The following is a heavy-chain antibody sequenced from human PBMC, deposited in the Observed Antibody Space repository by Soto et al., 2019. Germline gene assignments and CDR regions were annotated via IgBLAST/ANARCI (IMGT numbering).Heavy chain of an antibody. CDR3: ASSTVMGN. CDR2: ITSSGSTI. Sequence: GGSLRLSCAASGFTFSSSEMNWVRQAPGKGLEWISYITSSGSTIYYADSVKGRFTISRDNAKNSLYLQMNSLRAEDMAVYYCASSTVMGNWGQGTLVTVSS. CDR1: GFTFSSSE. V-gene: IGHV3-48*03. J-gene: IGHJ4*02. D-gene: IGHD5-18*01.